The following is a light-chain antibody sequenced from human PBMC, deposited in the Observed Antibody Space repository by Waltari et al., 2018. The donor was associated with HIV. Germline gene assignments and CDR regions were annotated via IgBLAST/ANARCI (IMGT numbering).Light chain of an antibody. Sequence: QSVLTQPPSVSGAPGQRVTISCTGTRSNIGAGYDVQWYQQLPGTAPKLLICGNTHRPSGVPDRFSVSRSGTSASLHITGLQAEDEADYYCQSYDSSLGGSKIFGGGTKLTVL. CDR3: QSYDSSLGGSKI. J-gene: IGLJ2*01. CDR1: RSNIGAGYD. CDR2: GNT. V-gene: IGLV1-40*01.